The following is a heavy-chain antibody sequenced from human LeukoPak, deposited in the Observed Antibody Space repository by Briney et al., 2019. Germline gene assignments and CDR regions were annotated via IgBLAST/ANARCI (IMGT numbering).Heavy chain of an antibody. V-gene: IGHV4-59*01. CDR3: ARGYSSSWSFPNWFDP. CDR2: IYYSGST. J-gene: IGHJ5*02. Sequence: SETLSLTCTVSGGSISSYYWSWIRQPPGKGLEWIGYIYYSGSTNYNPSLKSRVTISVDTSKNQFSLKLSSVTAADTAVYYCARGYSSSWSFPNWFDPWGQGTLVTVSS. CDR1: GGSISSYY. D-gene: IGHD6-13*01.